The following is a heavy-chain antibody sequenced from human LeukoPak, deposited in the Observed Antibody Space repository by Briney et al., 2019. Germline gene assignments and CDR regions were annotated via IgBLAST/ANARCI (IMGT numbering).Heavy chain of an antibody. Sequence: SETLSLTCTVSGGSISSYYWSWIRQPAGKGLEWIGRIYTSGSTNCNPSLKSRVTMSVDTSKNQFSLKLSSVTAADTAVYYCARDISYYGSGSYPEYYFDYWGQGTLVTVSS. CDR1: GGSISSYY. CDR2: IYTSGST. J-gene: IGHJ4*02. CDR3: ARDISYYGSGSYPEYYFDY. V-gene: IGHV4-4*07. D-gene: IGHD3-10*01.